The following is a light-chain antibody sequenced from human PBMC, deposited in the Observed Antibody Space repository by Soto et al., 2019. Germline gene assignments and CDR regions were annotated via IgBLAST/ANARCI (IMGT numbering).Light chain of an antibody. Sequence: QSALTQPASVSGSPGQSITISCTGTSSDVGGYNSVSWYQQHPGKAPKLMIYEVSNRPSGVSNRFSGSKSDNTASLTISGLQAEDEADYYCSSYTTSSTLLDVFGTGTKVTVL. CDR1: SSDVGGYNS. CDR3: SSYTTSSTLLDV. CDR2: EVS. V-gene: IGLV2-14*01. J-gene: IGLJ1*01.